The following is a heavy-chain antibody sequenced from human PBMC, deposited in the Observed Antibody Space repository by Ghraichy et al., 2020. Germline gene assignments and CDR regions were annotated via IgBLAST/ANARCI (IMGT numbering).Heavy chain of an antibody. CDR1: GGTFSSYA. J-gene: IGHJ6*02. V-gene: IGHV1-69*04. Sequence: SVKVSCKASGGTFSSYAISWVRQAPGQGLEWMGRIIPILGIANYAQKFQGRVTITADKSTSTAYMELSSLRSEDTAVYYCATLEYYYYGMDVWGQGTTVTVSS. CDR3: ATLEYYYYGMDV. CDR2: IIPILGIA.